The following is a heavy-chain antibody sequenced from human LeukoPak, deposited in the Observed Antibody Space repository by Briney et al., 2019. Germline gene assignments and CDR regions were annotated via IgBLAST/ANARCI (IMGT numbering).Heavy chain of an antibody. CDR2: ITSSGSIT. Sequence: GGSLRLSCTASGFTFSDYYMSWFRLSPGKGLEWLSYITSSGSITDYADSVKGRFTISRDNAKNTMFLQMNSPRPEDTAVYYCARDPDYGDPEWGQGTLVTVSS. V-gene: IGHV3-11*01. D-gene: IGHD4-17*01. CDR3: ARDPDYGDPE. J-gene: IGHJ4*02. CDR1: GFTFSDYY.